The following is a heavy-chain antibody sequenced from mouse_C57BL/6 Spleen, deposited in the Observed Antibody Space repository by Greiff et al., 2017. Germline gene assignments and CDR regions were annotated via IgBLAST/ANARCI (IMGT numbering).Heavy chain of an antibody. CDR1: GYTFTSYW. CDR2: IDPSDSYI. V-gene: IGHV1-50*01. D-gene: IGHD1-1*01. Sequence: QVQLQQPGAELVKPGASVKLSCKASGYTFTSYWMQWVKQRPGQGLEWIGEIDPSDSYINYNQKFKGKATLTVDTYSSTAYMQLRSLTSEDSAVYYCARRTTVVAKNFDYWGQGTTLTVSS. J-gene: IGHJ2*01. CDR3: ARRTTVVAKNFDY.